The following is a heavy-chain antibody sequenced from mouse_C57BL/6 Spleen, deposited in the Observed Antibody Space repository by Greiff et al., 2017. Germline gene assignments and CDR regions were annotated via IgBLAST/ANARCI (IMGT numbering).Heavy chain of an antibody. Sequence: QVQLQQPGAELVRPGTSVKLSCKASGYTFTSYWMHWVKQRPGQGLEWIGVIDPSDSYTNYNQKFKGKATLTVDTSSSTAYMQLSSLTSEDSAVYYCARGEGSYYFDYWGQGTTLTVSS. J-gene: IGHJ2*01. CDR3: ARGEGSYYFDY. V-gene: IGHV1-59*01. CDR1: GYTFTSYW. CDR2: IDPSDSYT.